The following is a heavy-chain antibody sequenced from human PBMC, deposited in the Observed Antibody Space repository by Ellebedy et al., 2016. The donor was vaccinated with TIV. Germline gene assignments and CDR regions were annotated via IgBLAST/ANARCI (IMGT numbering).Heavy chain of an antibody. CDR2: IGSGGGSP. D-gene: IGHD1-1*01. CDR3: AQDAQGNAFA. CDR1: GFTFSSYA. Sequence: GESLKISFAVSGFTFSSYAMNWVRQAPGKGLEWVSSIGSGGGSPHYADSVKGRFTISTDDSRTTLFLQMNSLRADDTAVYYCAQDAQGNAFAWGQGTLVTVSS. J-gene: IGHJ4*02. V-gene: IGHV3-23*01.